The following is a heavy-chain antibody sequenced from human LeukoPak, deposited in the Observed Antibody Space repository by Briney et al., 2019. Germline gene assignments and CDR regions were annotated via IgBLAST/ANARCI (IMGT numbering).Heavy chain of an antibody. CDR2: ISGSGGST. V-gene: IGHV3-23*01. CDR3: AKGPDIAAATSWFDP. D-gene: IGHD6-13*01. CDR1: GFTFSSYA. Sequence: GGSLRLSCAASGFTFSSYAMSWVRQAPGKGLEWVSTISGSGGSTYYADSVKGRFTISRGNSKNTLYLQMNSLRAEDTAVYYCAKGPDIAAATSWFDPWGQGTLVTVSS. J-gene: IGHJ5*02.